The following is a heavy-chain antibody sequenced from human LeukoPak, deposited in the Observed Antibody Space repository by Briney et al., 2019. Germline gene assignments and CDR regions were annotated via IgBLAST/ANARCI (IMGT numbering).Heavy chain of an antibody. J-gene: IGHJ4*02. D-gene: IGHD6-19*01. CDR2: IRYDGSNK. CDR3: AKRKGSDSSGWYAKD. CDR1: GFTFSSYG. V-gene: IGHV3-30*02. Sequence: GGSLRLSCAASGFTFSSYGMHWVRQAPGKGLEWVAFIRYDGSNKYYADSVKGRFTISRDNSKNTLYLQMNSLRAEDTAVYYCAKRKGSDSSGWYAKDWGQGTLVTVSS.